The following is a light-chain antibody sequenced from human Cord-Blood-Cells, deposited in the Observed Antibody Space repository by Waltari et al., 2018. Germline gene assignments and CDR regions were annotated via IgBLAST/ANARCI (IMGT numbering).Light chain of an antibody. Sequence: SSVLTQPPSVSVAPGKTARITCGGNNIGSKSVHWYQQKPGQAPVLVIYYDSDRPSGIPERFSGSKSGNTATLTISRVEAGDEADYYCQVWDSSSDHYVFGTGTKVTVL. V-gene: IGLV3-21*04. J-gene: IGLJ1*01. CDR3: QVWDSSSDHYV. CDR2: YDS. CDR1: NIGSKS.